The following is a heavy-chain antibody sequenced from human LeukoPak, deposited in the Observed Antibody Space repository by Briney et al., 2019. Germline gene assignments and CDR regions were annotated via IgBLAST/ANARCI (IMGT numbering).Heavy chain of an antibody. J-gene: IGHJ4*02. CDR2: ISGSGGST. CDR3: ARDAAGIVGATPLDY. Sequence: GGSLRLSCAASGFTFSSYAMSWVRQAPGKGLEWVSAISGSGGSTYYADSVKGRFTISRDNSKNTLYLQMNSLRAEDTAVYYCARDAAGIVGATPLDYWGQGTLVTVSS. D-gene: IGHD1-26*01. V-gene: IGHV3-23*01. CDR1: GFTFSSYA.